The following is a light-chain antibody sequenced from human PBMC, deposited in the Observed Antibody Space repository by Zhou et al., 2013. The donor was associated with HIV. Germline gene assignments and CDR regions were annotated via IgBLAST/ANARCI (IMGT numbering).Light chain of an antibody. CDR1: SSNIGNND. CDR2: ENN. V-gene: IGLV1-51*02. CDR3: ATWDSSLSAGV. Sequence: QSVLTQPPSVSAAPGQKVTISCSGSSSNIGNNDVSWYRQLPGTAPKLLIYENNKRPSGIPDRFSVSKSGTSVTLGITGLQTGDEADYYCATWDSSLSAGVFGGRDQADRP. J-gene: IGLJ3*02.